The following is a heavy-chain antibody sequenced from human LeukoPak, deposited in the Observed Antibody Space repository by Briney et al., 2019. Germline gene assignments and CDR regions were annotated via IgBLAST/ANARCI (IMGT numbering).Heavy chain of an antibody. CDR3: ARVGYGSDNWFDP. V-gene: IGHV4-59*01. CDR2: IYHSGNT. D-gene: IGHD2-15*01. CDR1: GGSISSYY. Sequence: SETLSLTCTVSGGSISSYYWSWIRQPPGKGLGWIGYIYHSGNTNYNPSLKSRLTISVDTSKNQFSLKLSSVTAADTAVYYCARVGYGSDNWFDPWGQGTLVTVSS. J-gene: IGHJ5*02.